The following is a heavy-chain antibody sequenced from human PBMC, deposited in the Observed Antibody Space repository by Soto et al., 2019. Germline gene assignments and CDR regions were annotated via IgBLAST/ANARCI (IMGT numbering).Heavy chain of an antibody. CDR2: IYPAASDA. J-gene: IGHJ4*02. V-gene: IGHV5-51*01. Sequence: GESLKISCKASGSKFSSYWIAWLRQVPGKGLEWMGVIYPAASDARYSPSFQGQVTISVDNSISTAYLQWSSLKASDTAMYYCARHDNYAYWGQGTLVTVYS. D-gene: IGHD4-4*01. CDR3: ARHDNYAY. CDR1: GSKFSSYW.